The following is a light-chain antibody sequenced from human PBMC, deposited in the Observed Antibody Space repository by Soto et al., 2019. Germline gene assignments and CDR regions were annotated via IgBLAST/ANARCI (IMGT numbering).Light chain of an antibody. CDR2: DAS. CDR1: QSVGTF. CDR3: QQRSSWFT. V-gene: IGKV3-11*01. Sequence: EIVLTQSPATLSLSPGERATLSCRASQSVGTFLAWYQQRPGQAPRLLIYDASITATGIPARFSGSGSGTAVTLTISSLEPEDFAVYYCQQRSSWFTFGQGTKLEIK. J-gene: IGKJ2*01.